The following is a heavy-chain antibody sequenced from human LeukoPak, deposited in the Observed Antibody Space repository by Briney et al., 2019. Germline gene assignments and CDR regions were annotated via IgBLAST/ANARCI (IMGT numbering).Heavy chain of an antibody. D-gene: IGHD3-9*01. Sequence: EASVKLSCKASGGTFSSYAISWVRQAPGQGLEWMGEINPIFGTENYPYKLKGRITITDDNSTNTAYMQLSSLRSEDTAVYYCARGVVWGYDSPTGYFDYWGQGTLVTVSS. CDR3: ARGVVWGYDSPTGYFDY. CDR2: INPIFGTE. CDR1: GGTFSSYA. J-gene: IGHJ4*02. V-gene: IGHV1-69*06.